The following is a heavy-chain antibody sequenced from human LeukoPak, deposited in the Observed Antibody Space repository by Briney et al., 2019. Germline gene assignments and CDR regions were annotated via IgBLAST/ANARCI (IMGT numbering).Heavy chain of an antibody. CDR2: ASSDGSDK. V-gene: IGHV3-30*04. CDR3: ARAHSASWYAAY. D-gene: IGHD2-2*01. CDR1: GFTFIDYT. J-gene: IGHJ4*03. Sequence: PGRSLRLSCTTSGFTFIDYTMHWVRQAPGEGPEWVALASSDGSDKQYAASVKGRFTISRDDSKSTLYLEMNTLKDEDTAVYYCARAHSASWYAAYWGHGTRVTVSS.